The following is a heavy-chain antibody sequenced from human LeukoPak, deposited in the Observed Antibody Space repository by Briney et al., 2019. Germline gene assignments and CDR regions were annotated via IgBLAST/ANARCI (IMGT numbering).Heavy chain of an antibody. V-gene: IGHV3-30*02. D-gene: IGHD3-9*01. CDR1: GFTFSSYE. CDR2: IRYDGSNK. CDR3: ARAPYYDILAGYRNRYYFDS. Sequence: PGGSLRLSCAASGFTFSSYEMNWVRQAPGKGLEWVAFIRYDGSNKYYADSVKGRFTISRDNAKNSLYLQMDSLRAEDTAVYYCARAPYYDILAGYRNRYYFDSWGQGTLVTVSS. J-gene: IGHJ4*02.